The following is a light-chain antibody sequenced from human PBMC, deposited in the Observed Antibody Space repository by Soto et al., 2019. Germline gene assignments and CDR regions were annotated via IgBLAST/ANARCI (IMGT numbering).Light chain of an antibody. CDR3: TSHAGSNNYV. J-gene: IGLJ1*01. CDR2: EVS. Sequence: QSALTQPPSASGSPGQSVTISCTGASSDVGGYNYVSWYQQHPGKAPKLIISEVSKRPSGVPDRFSGSKSGNAASLTVSGLQAEDEADYYCTSHAGSNNYVFGTGTKVTVL. V-gene: IGLV2-8*01. CDR1: SSDVGGYNY.